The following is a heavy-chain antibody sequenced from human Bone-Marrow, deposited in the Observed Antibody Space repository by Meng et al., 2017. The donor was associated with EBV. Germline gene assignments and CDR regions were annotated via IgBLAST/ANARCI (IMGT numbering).Heavy chain of an antibody. CDR3: ARHGGGYYYGSGSYYNS. CDR1: ADSISRGSYY. V-gene: IGHV4-39*01. CDR2: IYYSGSS. Sequence: QLTARGSGPGLGKPSETPALTCTVSADSISRGSYYWGWVRQPPGKGLEWIGSIYYSGSSYYNPSLKSRVTISVDTSKNQFSLKLTSVTAADTAVYYCARHGGGYYYGSGSYYNSWGQGTLVTVS. J-gene: IGHJ4*02. D-gene: IGHD3-10*01.